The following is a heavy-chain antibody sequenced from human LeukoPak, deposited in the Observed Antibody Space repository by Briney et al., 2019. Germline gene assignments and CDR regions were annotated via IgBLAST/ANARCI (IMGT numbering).Heavy chain of an antibody. J-gene: IGHJ4*02. CDR1: GFTFSNYA. V-gene: IGHV3-48*01. Sequence: AGGSLRLSCAASGFTFSNYAMNWVRQAPGKGLEWVSYINSRSGIIRCADSVKGRFTISRDNAKKSLDLQMNSLRVEDTAVYYCARDARDYGDYDYWGQGTLVTVSS. D-gene: IGHD4-17*01. CDR3: ARDARDYGDYDY. CDR2: INSRSGII.